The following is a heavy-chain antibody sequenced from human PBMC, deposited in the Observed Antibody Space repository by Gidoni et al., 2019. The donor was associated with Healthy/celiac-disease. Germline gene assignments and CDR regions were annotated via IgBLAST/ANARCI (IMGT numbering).Heavy chain of an antibody. Sequence: QVQLVESGGGVVQPGRSLRLSCAASGFTFSSDGLHWVRQAPGKGLEGVAVISYDESNKYYADSVKGRFTISRDNSKNTLYLQRNSLRAEDTAVYYCAKDSFNPNDYGDYQGRGPLYYWGQGTLVTVSS. D-gene: IGHD4-17*01. CDR1: GFTFSSDG. V-gene: IGHV3-30*18. CDR3: AKDSFNPNDYGDYQGRGPLYY. J-gene: IGHJ4*02. CDR2: ISYDESNK.